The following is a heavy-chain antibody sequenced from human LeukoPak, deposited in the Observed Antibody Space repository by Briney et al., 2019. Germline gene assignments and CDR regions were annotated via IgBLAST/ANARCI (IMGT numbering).Heavy chain of an antibody. CDR3: ARGRSSGYELDY. CDR1: GFTFSRYA. CDR2: VSDDGNIK. Sequence: TGGSLRLSCVTSGFTFSRYAMQWVRQAPGKGLDWVAVVSDDGNIKYYAESVKGRFTISRDSSKNTVYLQMNSLRGDDTALYYCARGRSSGYELDYWGQGTLVTVSS. J-gene: IGHJ4*02. D-gene: IGHD5-12*01. V-gene: IGHV3-30*04.